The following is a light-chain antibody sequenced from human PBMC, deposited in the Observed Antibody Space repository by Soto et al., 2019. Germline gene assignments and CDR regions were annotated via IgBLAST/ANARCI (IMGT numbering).Light chain of an antibody. CDR1: SSDIGGYKY. CDR2: DVT. Sequence: QSALTQPASVSGSPGQSITISCTGTSSDIGGYKYVSWYQHHPGTAPKLMIYDVTNRPSGVSNRFSGSKSGNTASLTISGLQAEDEGDYYCTSYASSSTPLVFGGGTKLTVL. CDR3: TSYASSSTPLV. V-gene: IGLV2-14*03. J-gene: IGLJ2*01.